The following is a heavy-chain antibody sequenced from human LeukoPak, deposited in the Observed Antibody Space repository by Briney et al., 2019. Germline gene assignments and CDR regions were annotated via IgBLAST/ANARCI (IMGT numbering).Heavy chain of an antibody. CDR1: GGSISSGGYY. Sequence: SETLSLTCTVSGGSISSGGYYWSWIRQHPGKGPEWIGYIYYSGSTYYNPSLKSRVTISVDTSKNQFSLKLSSVTAADTAVYYCATGTVRGSYYIGYWGQGTLVTVSS. J-gene: IGHJ4*02. CDR2: IYYSGST. CDR3: ATGTVRGSYYIGY. V-gene: IGHV4-31*03. D-gene: IGHD3-10*01.